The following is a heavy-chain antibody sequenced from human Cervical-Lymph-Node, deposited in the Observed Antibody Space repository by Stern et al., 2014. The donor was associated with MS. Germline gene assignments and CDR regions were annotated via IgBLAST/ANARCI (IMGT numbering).Heavy chain of an antibody. CDR2: IYPGDSDT. V-gene: IGHV5-51*03. J-gene: IGHJ4*02. Sequence: VQLVQSGADVKKPGESLKISCQGSGYSFTNYWIGWVRQMPGKGLDWMGIIYPGDSDTRYRPSFQGPVTMSADKSISTAYLQWRSLKASDTAIYYCARGITSIEGMGVYFDDWGQGTLVTVSS. D-gene: IGHD3-22*01. CDR3: ARGITSIEGMGVYFDD. CDR1: GYSFTNYW.